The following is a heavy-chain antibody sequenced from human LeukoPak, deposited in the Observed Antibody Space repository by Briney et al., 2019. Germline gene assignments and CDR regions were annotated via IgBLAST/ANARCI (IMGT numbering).Heavy chain of an antibody. V-gene: IGHV3-23*01. CDR2: ISDSGGST. CDR1: GFTFSSYA. Sequence: GGSLRLSCAASGFTFSSYAMSWVRQAPGRGLEWVSAISDSGGSTYYADSVKGRFTVSRDNPKNTMYLQMNSLRAEDTAVYYCAKDRRACSSSSCYYRFDYWGQGTLVTVSS. J-gene: IGHJ4*02. CDR3: AKDRRACSSSSCYYRFDY. D-gene: IGHD2-2*01.